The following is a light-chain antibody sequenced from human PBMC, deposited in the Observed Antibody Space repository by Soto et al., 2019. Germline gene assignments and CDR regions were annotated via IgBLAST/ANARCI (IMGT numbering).Light chain of an antibody. V-gene: IGLV2-14*01. J-gene: IGLJ1*01. CDR3: ISYTSSSTLYV. CDR1: SSDIGSYNY. Sequence: QSVLTQPASVSGSPGQSITISCTGTSSDIGSYNYVAWYQQFPGKTPKLIIYEVRNRPSGVSFRFSGSKSGNTASLTISGLQAEDEADYYCISYTSSSTLYVFGTGTKVTVL. CDR2: EVR.